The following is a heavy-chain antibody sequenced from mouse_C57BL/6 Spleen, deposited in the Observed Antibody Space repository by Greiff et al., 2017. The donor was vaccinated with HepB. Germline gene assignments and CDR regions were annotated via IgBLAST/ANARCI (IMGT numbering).Heavy chain of an antibody. J-gene: IGHJ4*01. Sequence: EVQLQQSGPELVKPGASVKISCKASGYTFTDYYMNWVKQSHGKSLEWIGDINPNNGGTSYNQKFKGKATLTVDKSSSTAYMELRSLTSEDSAVYYCAREHRYDGDAMDYWGQGTSVTVSS. D-gene: IGHD2-12*01. CDR3: AREHRYDGDAMDY. CDR1: GYTFTDYY. CDR2: INPNNGGT. V-gene: IGHV1-26*01.